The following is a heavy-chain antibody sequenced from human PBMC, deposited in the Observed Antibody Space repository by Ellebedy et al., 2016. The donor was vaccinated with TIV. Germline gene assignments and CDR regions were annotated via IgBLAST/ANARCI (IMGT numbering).Heavy chain of an antibody. CDR3: ARFTGFGQLPRRSYYYYGLDV. D-gene: IGHD3-10*01. J-gene: IGHJ6*02. Sequence: TWIRQPPGKALEWLAFVDWDDDKYYSTSLKTRLTISKDTSKNQVVLTVANVDPKGTGTYYCARFTGFGQLPRRSYYYYGLDVWGQGTTVTVSS. CDR2: VDWDDDK. V-gene: IGHV2-70*01.